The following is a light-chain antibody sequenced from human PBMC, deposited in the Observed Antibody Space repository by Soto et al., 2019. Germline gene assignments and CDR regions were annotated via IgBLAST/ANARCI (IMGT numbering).Light chain of an antibody. J-gene: IGLJ3*02. V-gene: IGLV4-69*01. CDR3: QTWATGIRV. CDR2: LNSDGSH. Sequence: QLMLTQSPSASASLGASVKLTCTLSSGHSSYAIAWLQQQPEKGPRYLMKLNSDGSHTKGDGIPDRFSGSSSGAERYLTISSLQSEDEADYYCQTWATGIRVFGGGTKLTVL. CDR1: SGHSSYA.